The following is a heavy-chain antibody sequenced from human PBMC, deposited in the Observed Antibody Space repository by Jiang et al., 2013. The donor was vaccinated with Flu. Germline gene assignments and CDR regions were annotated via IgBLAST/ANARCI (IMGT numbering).Heavy chain of an antibody. CDR2: ISGSGGST. CDR1: GFTFSSYA. Sequence: QLVESGGGLVQPGGSLRLSCAASGFTFSSYAMSWVRQAPGKGLEWVSAISGSGGSTYYADSVKGRFTTSRDNSKNTLYLQMNSLRAEDTAVYYCATSNSYEKQQKYFDYWGQGTLVTVSS. CDR3: ATSNSYEKQQKYFDY. J-gene: IGHJ4*02. D-gene: IGHD3-3*01. V-gene: IGHV3-23*04.